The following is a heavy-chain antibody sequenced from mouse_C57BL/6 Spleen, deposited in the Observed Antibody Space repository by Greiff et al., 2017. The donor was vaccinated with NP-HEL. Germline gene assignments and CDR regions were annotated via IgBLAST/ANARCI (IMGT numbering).Heavy chain of an antibody. CDR1: GYTFTSYT. V-gene: IGHV1-4*01. Sequence: QVQLQQSGAELARPGASVKMSCKASGYTFTSYTMHWVKQRPGQGLEWIGYINPSSGYTKYNQKFKDKATLTADKSSSIAYMQLSSLTSEDSAVYYCARKAGYDYDGRYFDVWGTGTTVTVSS. J-gene: IGHJ1*03. CDR2: INPSSGYT. D-gene: IGHD2-4*01. CDR3: ARKAGYDYDGRYFDV.